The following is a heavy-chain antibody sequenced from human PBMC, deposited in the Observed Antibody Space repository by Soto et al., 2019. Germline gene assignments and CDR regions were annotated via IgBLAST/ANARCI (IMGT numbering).Heavy chain of an antibody. J-gene: IGHJ5*02. Sequence: EVQLVESGGGLVKPGGSLRLSCAASGFAFSTYSMNWVRQAPGKGLEWVSSISSTSVYIYYADSVKGRFTISRDNAKNSLYLQMNSLRAEDTAVYYCARDYYDILTALIPHDSWGQGTLVTVAS. CDR1: GFAFSTYS. CDR2: ISSTSVYI. D-gene: IGHD3-9*01. V-gene: IGHV3-21*01. CDR3: ARDYYDILTALIPHDS.